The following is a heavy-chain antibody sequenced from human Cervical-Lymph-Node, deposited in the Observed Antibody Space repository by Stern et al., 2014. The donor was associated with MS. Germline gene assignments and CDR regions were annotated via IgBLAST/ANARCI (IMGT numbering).Heavy chain of an antibody. CDR1: GGTFNVYA. CDR2: IIPIIGTA. Sequence: QVQLVESWAEVKKPGSSVKVSCKASGGTFNVYAINWLRQAPGQGLEWMGGIIPIIGTANYAQNFQGRVTIIADESTRTSSMQLSSLRSDDTAVYYCARDGRHTNNFGLDVWGQGTTVTVSS. J-gene: IGHJ6*02. V-gene: IGHV1-69*01. CDR3: ARDGRHTNNFGLDV.